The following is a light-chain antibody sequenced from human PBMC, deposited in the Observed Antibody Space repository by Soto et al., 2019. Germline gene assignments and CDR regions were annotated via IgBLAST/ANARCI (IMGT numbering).Light chain of an antibody. CDR1: SSNIGAGYD. CDR2: GNT. Sequence: QAVVTQPPSVSGAPGQRVTISCTGSSSNIGAGYDVHWYQQLPGRAPKLLIYGNTNRPSGVPDRFSGSKSGTSASLAITGLQAEDEADYYCLSFVSSLSVEFGGGTKLAVL. CDR3: LSFVSSLSVE. J-gene: IGLJ2*01. V-gene: IGLV1-40*01.